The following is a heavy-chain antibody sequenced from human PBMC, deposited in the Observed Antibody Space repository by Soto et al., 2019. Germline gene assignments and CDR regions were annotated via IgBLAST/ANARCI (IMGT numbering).Heavy chain of an antibody. CDR1: GYTFNTYY. J-gene: IGHJ4*02. V-gene: IGHV1-46*02. D-gene: IGHD2-21*02. CDR2: IHPSGGGT. CDR3: ARGGHIAVVTASFDN. Sequence: QVQLVQSGAEVRKPGASVKVSCKPSGYTFNTYYLHWLRQAPGQALEWMGVIHPSGGGTTYAQKFLGRVTVTRDTSTTTVFMELSSLRSDDTAVHYCARGGHIAVVTASFDNWGQGPLVTVSS.